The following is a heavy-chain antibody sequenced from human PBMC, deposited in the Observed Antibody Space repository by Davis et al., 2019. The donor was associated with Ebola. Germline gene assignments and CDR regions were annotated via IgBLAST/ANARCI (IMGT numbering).Heavy chain of an antibody. CDR2: INPNSGGT. CDR1: GYTFTNYG. J-gene: IGHJ4*02. CDR3: ARAQFPTTSDH. Sequence: ASVKVSCKTSGYTFTNYGITWVRQAPGQGLEWMGRINPNSGGTDYAQKFQGRVTMTRDTSISTAYMELSRLRSDDTAVYYCARAQFPTTSDHWGQGTLVTVSS. V-gene: IGHV1-2*06. D-gene: IGHD1-1*01.